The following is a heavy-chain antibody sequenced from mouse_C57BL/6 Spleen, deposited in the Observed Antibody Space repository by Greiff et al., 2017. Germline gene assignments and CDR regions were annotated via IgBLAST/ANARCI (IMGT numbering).Heavy chain of an antibody. D-gene: IGHD1-1*01. Sequence: QVQLKQPGAELVKPGASVKLSCKASGYTFTSYWMHWVKQRPGQGLEWIGMIHPNSGSTNYNEKFKSKATLSVDKSSSTAYMQLSSLTSEDSAVYYCADNYYGSSFLDAMDYWGQGTSVTVSS. CDR1: GYTFTSYW. CDR2: IHPNSGST. CDR3: ADNYYGSSFLDAMDY. J-gene: IGHJ4*01. V-gene: IGHV1-64*01.